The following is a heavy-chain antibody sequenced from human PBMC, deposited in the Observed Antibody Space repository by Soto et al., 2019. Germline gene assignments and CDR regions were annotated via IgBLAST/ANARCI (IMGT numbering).Heavy chain of an antibody. Sequence: GGSLRLSCAASGFTFSSYAMSWVRQAPGKGLEWVSAISGSGGSTYYADSMKGRFTISRDNSKNTLYLQMNSLRAEDTAVYYCAKDGAPGYSGYFADYWGQGTLVTVSS. J-gene: IGHJ4*02. CDR3: AKDGAPGYSGYFADY. CDR2: ISGSGGST. V-gene: IGHV3-23*01. D-gene: IGHD5-12*01. CDR1: GFTFSSYA.